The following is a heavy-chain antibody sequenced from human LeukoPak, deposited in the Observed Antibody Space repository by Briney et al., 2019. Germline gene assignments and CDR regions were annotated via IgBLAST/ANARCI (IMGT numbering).Heavy chain of an antibody. CDR1: GGSISNYY. CDR2: ISYSGST. Sequence: SETLSLTCTVSGGSISNYYWSWIRQPPGKGLEWIGYISYSGSTNYNPSLKSRVTISVDTSKNQFSLKLSSVTAADTAAYYCARGGYCSSTSCYRAPFLDVWGKGTTVTVSS. J-gene: IGHJ6*04. D-gene: IGHD2-2*02. CDR3: ARGGYCSSTSCYRAPFLDV. V-gene: IGHV4-59*01.